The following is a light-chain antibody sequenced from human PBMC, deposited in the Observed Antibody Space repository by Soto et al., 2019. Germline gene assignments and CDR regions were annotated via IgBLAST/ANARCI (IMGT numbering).Light chain of an antibody. CDR2: AAS. CDR3: QQSYSIPKT. Sequence: DIQMTQSPSSLFASVGARVTITCRASQCISRYLNWYQQKPGIAPKLLIYAASSLQSGVPSRFSGSGSDTDFYLTISSLQPEDFATYYCQQSYSIPKTFGQGTNVDIK. V-gene: IGKV1-39*01. CDR1: QCISRY. J-gene: IGKJ1*01.